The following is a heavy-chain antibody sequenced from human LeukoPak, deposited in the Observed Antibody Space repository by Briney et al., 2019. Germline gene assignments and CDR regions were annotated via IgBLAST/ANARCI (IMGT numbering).Heavy chain of an antibody. D-gene: IGHD3-10*01. CDR2: ISSSSSYI. Sequence: GGSLRLSCAASGFTFSSYSVNWVRQAPGKGLEWVSSISSSSSYIYYADSVKGRFTISRDNAKNSLYLQMNSLRAEDTAVYYCARSITMVRTYYFDYWGQGTLVTVSS. J-gene: IGHJ4*02. CDR1: GFTFSSYS. CDR3: ARSITMVRTYYFDY. V-gene: IGHV3-21*01.